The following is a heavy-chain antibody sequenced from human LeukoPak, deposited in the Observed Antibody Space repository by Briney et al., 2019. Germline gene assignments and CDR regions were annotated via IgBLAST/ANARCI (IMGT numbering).Heavy chain of an antibody. J-gene: IGHJ4*02. CDR3: ALAGDGYRFDY. V-gene: IGHV4-61*01. CDR1: GGSVSSGSYY. Sequence: PSETLSLTCTVSGGSVSSGSYYWSWIRQPPGKGLEWIGYIYYSGSTNYNPSLKSRVTISVDTSKNQFSLKLSSVTAADTAVYFCALAGDGYRFDYWGQGTLVTVSS. D-gene: IGHD5-24*01. CDR2: IYYSGST.